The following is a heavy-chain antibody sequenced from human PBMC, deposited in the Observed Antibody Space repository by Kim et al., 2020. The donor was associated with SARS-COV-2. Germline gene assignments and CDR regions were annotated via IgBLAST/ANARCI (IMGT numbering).Heavy chain of an antibody. Sequence: GGSLRLSCAASGFTVSSNYMSWVRQAPGKGLEWVSVIYSGGSTYYADSVKGRFTISRDNSKNTLYLQMNSLRAEDTAAFYCARDGYYESYGMDVWGQGTTVTVSS. V-gene: IGHV3-66*01. J-gene: IGHJ6*02. CDR2: IYSGGST. D-gene: IGHD3-22*01. CDR3: ARDGYYESYGMDV. CDR1: GFTVSSNY.